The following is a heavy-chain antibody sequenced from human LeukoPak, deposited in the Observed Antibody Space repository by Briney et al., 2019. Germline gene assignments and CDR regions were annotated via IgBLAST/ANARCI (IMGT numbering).Heavy chain of an antibody. V-gene: IGHV2-70*11. J-gene: IGHJ4*02. CDR3: ARSVRFLEWFADY. D-gene: IGHD3-3*01. CDR1: GFSLGSGGMC. CDR2: IDWDDDK. Sequence: SVPTLWDSTQNLTLTCSFSGFSLGSGGMCGSCMSQPPGMVLVLLARIDWDDDKYYSTSLKTRITISKDTSKIQVVLTMTTMDPVDTATYYCARSVRFLEWFADYWGQGTLVTVSS.